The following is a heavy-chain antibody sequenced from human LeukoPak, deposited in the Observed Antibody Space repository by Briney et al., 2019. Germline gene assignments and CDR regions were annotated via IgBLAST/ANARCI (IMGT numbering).Heavy chain of an antibody. D-gene: IGHD2-2*01. CDR1: GGSFSGYY. CDR3: ARLRGGIVVVPAALFDY. Sequence: SETLSLTCAVYGGSFSGYYWSWIRQPPGKGLEWIGEISHSGSTNYNPSLKSRVTISVDTSKNQFSLNLSSVTAADTAVYYCARLRGGIVVVPAALFDYWGQGTLVTVSS. V-gene: IGHV4-34*01. CDR2: ISHSGST. J-gene: IGHJ4*02.